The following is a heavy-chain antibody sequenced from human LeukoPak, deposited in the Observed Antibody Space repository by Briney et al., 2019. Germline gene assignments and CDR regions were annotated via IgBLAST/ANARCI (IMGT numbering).Heavy chain of an antibody. CDR3: ARDRYSYYLEY. Sequence: GASVKVSCKASGYTFTSYGISWVRQAPGQGLEWMGWISAYNGNTNYAQKFQGRVTMTRDTSTSTAYMELSRLTSDDTAVYYCARDRYSYYLEYWGQGTLVTVSS. J-gene: IGHJ4*02. V-gene: IGHV1-18*01. D-gene: IGHD2-15*01. CDR2: ISAYNGNT. CDR1: GYTFTSYG.